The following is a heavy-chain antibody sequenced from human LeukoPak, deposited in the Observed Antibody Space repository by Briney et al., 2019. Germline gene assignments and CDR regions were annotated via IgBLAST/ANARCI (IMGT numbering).Heavy chain of an antibody. D-gene: IGHD6-19*01. CDR2: INPNSGGT. V-gene: IGHV1-2*06. Sequence: VASVKVSCKASGYTFTSYYMHWVRQAPGQGLEWMGRINPNSGGTNYAQKFQGRVTMTRDTSISTAYMELSRLRSDDTAVYYCARADEWLVLFDYWGQGTLVTVSS. J-gene: IGHJ4*02. CDR1: GYTFTSYY. CDR3: ARADEWLVLFDY.